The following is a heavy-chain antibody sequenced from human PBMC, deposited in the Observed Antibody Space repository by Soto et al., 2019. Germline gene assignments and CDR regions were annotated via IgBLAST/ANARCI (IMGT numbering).Heavy chain of an antibody. CDR1: GFSFSSFG. J-gene: IGHJ6*03. CDR2: TRYDESNK. D-gene: IGHD3-16*01. Sequence: QVRLVESGGGVVQPGRSLRLSCAASGFSFSSFGMHWVRQAPRKGLEWVAVTRYDESNKYYADSVKGRFTISRDNSKNTLYLQMDSLRVEDTAVYYCVRGAGNYYCYMDVWGKGTTVTVSS. CDR3: VRGAGNYYCYMDV. V-gene: IGHV3-33*01.